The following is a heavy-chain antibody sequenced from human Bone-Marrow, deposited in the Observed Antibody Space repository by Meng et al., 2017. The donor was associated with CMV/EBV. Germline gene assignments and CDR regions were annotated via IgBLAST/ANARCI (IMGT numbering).Heavy chain of an antibody. CDR1: GCTFSPYW. D-gene: IGHD6-13*01. CDR2: INSDGTST. CDR3: ARDPIAATSYGMDV. J-gene: IGHJ6*02. Sequence: GGSLRLSCAASGCTFSPYWMHWVRQAPGKGLEWVSRINSDGTSTSYADSVKGRLTIYRDNAKNTAYLQMDSLRAEDTAVYYCARDPIAATSYGMDVWGQGTTVTVSS. V-gene: IGHV3-74*01.